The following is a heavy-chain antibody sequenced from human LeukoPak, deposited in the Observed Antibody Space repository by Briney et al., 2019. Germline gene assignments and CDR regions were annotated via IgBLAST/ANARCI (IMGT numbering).Heavy chain of an antibody. V-gene: IGHV1-69*04. J-gene: IGHJ5*02. CDR1: GGTFSSYA. CDR3: ASGGDWFDP. CDR2: IIPILGIA. Sequence: ASVKVSCKASGGTFSSYAISWVRQAPGQGLEWMGRIIPILGIANYAQKFQGRVTITADKSTSTAYMELSSLRSEDTAMYYCASGGDWFDPWGQGTLVTVSS.